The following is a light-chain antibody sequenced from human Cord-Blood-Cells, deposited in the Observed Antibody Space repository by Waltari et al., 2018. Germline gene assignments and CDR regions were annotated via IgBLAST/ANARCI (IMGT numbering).Light chain of an antibody. CDR2: DVS. CDR3: SSYTSSSTLV. CDR1: RSDVGGYNY. Sequence: QSALTQPASVSGSPGQSITISCTGTRSDVGGYNYVSWYQQHPGKAPKRRIYDVSNRPSGVSNRFSGSKSGNTASLTISGLQAEDEADYYCSSYTSSSTLVFGGGTKLTVL. V-gene: IGLV2-14*03. J-gene: IGLJ3*02.